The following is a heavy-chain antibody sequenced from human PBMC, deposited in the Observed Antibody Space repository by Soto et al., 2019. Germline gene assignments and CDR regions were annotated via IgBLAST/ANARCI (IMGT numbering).Heavy chain of an antibody. D-gene: IGHD6-6*01. V-gene: IGHV3-33*01. CDR3: ARDPTIAARELDY. J-gene: IGHJ4*02. CDR2: IWYDGSNK. CDR1: GFTFTNYG. Sequence: QVQLVESGGGVVQPGRSLRLSCAASGFTFTNYGMHWVRQAPGKGLEWVAAIWYDGSNKYYTGSVKGRFTISRDNSKNTLYLQLNSLRAEDTAVYYCARDPTIAARELDYWGQGTLVTVSS.